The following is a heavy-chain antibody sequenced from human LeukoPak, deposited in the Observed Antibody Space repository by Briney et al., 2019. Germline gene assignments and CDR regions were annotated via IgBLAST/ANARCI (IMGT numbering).Heavy chain of an antibody. CDR2: IYYRGST. CDR1: VDSISSYY. D-gene: IGHD5-18*01. J-gene: IGHJ4*02. Sequence: SETLSLTCTVSVDSISSYYWTWMRQPPGKGVEWIGYIYYRGSTNYNPSLKSRVTISVDTSKNQFSLKLSSVTAADTAVYYCARVQSGYSYGAFDYWGQGTLVTVSS. V-gene: IGHV4-59*01. CDR3: ARVQSGYSYGAFDY.